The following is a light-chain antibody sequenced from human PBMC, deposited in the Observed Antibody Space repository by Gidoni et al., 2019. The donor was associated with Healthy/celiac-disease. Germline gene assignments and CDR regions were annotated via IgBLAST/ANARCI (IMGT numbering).Light chain of an antibody. CDR2: AAS. Sequence: DIQMTQSPSSLSASVGDRVTITCRASQSISSYLNRYQQNPGKAPKLLIYAASSLQSGVPSRFSGSGSGTDFTLTIRSLQPEAFATYYCQQSYSTPSTFGGGTKVEIK. CDR3: QQSYSTPST. CDR1: QSISSY. V-gene: IGKV1-39*01. J-gene: IGKJ4*01.